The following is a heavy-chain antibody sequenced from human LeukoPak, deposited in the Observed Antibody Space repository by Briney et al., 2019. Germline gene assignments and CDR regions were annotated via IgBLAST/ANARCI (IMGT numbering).Heavy chain of an antibody. CDR1: GFTFSHFF. CDR2: IGSGGSPI. Sequence: GGSLRLSCAASGFTFSHFFMNWIRQAPGKGLECVSYIGSGGSPIYYADSVKGRFTISRDDAKNSLYLQMNSLRAEDTAVYYCARRVDSSSCVDYWGQGTLVTVSS. V-gene: IGHV3-11*04. D-gene: IGHD6-13*01. J-gene: IGHJ4*02. CDR3: ARRVDSSSCVDY.